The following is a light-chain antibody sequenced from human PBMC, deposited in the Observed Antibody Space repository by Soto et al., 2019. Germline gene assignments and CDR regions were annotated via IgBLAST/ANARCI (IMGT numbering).Light chain of an antibody. CDR2: KAS. Sequence: DIQMTQSPSTLSASVGDRVTITCRASQSISTWLAWYQQKPGTVPKLLIYKASTLESGVPSRFIGGSSGTEFSLTVSSLQPDDFATYYCQQYNDSFPYTFGQGTKLEIK. J-gene: IGKJ2*01. CDR1: QSISTW. V-gene: IGKV1-5*03. CDR3: QQYNDSFPYT.